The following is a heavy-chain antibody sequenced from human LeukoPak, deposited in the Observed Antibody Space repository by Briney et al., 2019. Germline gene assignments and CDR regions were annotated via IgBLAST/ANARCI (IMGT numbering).Heavy chain of an antibody. CDR3: ANLRVNYYYMDV. CDR2: ISAYNGNT. V-gene: IGHV1-18*01. J-gene: IGHJ6*03. Sequence: WASVKVSCKASGHTFTSYGISWVRQAPGQGLEWMGWISAYNGNTNYAQKLQGRVTMTTDTSTSTAYMELRSLRSDDTAVYYCANLRVNYYYMDVWGKGTTVTVSS. CDR1: GHTFTSYG. D-gene: IGHD4-17*01.